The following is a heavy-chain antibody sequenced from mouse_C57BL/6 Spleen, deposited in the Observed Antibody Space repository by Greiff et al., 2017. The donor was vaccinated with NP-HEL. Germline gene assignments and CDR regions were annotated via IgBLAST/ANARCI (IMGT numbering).Heavy chain of an antibody. V-gene: IGHV5-17*01. Sequence: EVKVEESGGGLVKPGGSLKLSCAASGFTFSDYGMHWVRQAPEKGLEWVAYISSGSSTIYYADTVKGRFTISRDNAKNTLFLQMTSLRSEDTAMYYCARRNYAYYAMDYWGQGTSVTVSS. CDR2: ISSGSSTI. D-gene: IGHD1-1*01. CDR3: ARRNYAYYAMDY. J-gene: IGHJ4*01. CDR1: GFTFSDYG.